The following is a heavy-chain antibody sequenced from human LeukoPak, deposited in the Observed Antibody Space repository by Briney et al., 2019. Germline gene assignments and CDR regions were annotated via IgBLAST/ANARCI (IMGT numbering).Heavy chain of an antibody. V-gene: IGHV6-1*01. Sequence: SQTLSLTCAISGDSVSSNSAAWNWIRQSPSRGLEWLGRTYYRSKWYNDYAVSVKSRITINPDTSKNQFSLKLSSVTAADTAVYYCARVGIYVDPYYSDSIDYRGDYWGQGTLVTVSS. CDR1: GDSVSSNSAA. D-gene: IGHD3-22*01. CDR2: TYYRSKWYN. CDR3: ARVGIYVDPYYSDSIDYRGDY. J-gene: IGHJ4*02.